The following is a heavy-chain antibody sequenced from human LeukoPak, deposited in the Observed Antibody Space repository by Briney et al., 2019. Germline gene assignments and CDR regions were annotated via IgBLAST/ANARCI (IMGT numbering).Heavy chain of an antibody. J-gene: IGHJ4*02. D-gene: IGHD5-18*01. Sequence: SETLSLTCTVSGGSISSYYWSWIRQPPGKGLEWIGYIYYSGSTYYNPSLKSRVTISVHTSKNQFSLKLSSVTAADTAVYYCARGTWILRDWGQGTLVTVSS. CDR2: IYYSGST. CDR3: ARGTWILRD. CDR1: GGSISSYY. V-gene: IGHV4-59*12.